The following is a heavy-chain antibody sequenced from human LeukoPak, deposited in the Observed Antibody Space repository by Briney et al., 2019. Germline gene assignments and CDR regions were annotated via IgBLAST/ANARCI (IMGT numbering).Heavy chain of an antibody. CDR2: ISAYNGNT. CDR3: ARGIYYESPAYFDY. CDR1: GYTFTSYG. V-gene: IGHV1-18*01. Sequence: ASVKVSCKASGYTFTSYGISWVRQAPGQGLEWMGWISAYNGNTNYAQKLQGRVTMTTDTSTSTAYMELRSLRSDDTAVYYCARGIYYESPAYFDYWSQGTLVTVSS. D-gene: IGHD3-22*01. J-gene: IGHJ4*02.